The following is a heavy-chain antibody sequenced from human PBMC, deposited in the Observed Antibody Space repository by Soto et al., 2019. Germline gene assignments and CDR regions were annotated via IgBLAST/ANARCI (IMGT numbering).Heavy chain of an antibody. CDR3: ARGYWENTFDY. J-gene: IGHJ4*02. CDR1: GFSFSSYG. Sequence: QVQMVQSGAEVKKPGASVRVSCKASGFSFSSYGIGWVRQAPGQGLEWMGWISVDNGNRKYAQKIQGRVTMTTDTSTSTAYIDLRSLRSHDTAVYYCARGYWENTFDYWGQGTLVIVSP. D-gene: IGHD1-26*01. V-gene: IGHV1-18*04. CDR2: ISVDNGNR.